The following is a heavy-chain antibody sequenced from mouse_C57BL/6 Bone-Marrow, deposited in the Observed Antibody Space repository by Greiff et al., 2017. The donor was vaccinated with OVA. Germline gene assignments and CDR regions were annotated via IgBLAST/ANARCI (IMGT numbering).Heavy chain of an antibody. CDR3: ESAYTYAMGC. Sequence: VQLQQPGAELVKPGASVKMSCKASGYTFTSYWITWVKQRPGQGLEWIGDIYPGSGSTNYNEKFKSKATLTVDTSSSPAYMQLSSLTSEDSAVYYCESAYTYAMGCWGQGTSVTVSS. CDR1: GYTFTSYW. V-gene: IGHV1-55*01. J-gene: IGHJ4*01. CDR2: IYPGSGST.